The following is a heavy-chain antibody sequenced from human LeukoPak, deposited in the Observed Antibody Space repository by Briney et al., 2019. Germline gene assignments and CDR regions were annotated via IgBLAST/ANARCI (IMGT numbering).Heavy chain of an antibody. D-gene: IGHD5-18*01. CDR2: ISGSGGST. Sequence: GGSLRLSCAASGFTFSSYAMSWVRQAPRKGLEWVSAISGSGGSTYYTASLKGRFTISRDNSKNTLYLQMNSLRAEDTAVYYCAKALPAMVVYYFDYWGQGTLVTVSS. CDR3: AKALPAMVVYYFDY. CDR1: GFTFSSYA. J-gene: IGHJ4*02. V-gene: IGHV3-23*01.